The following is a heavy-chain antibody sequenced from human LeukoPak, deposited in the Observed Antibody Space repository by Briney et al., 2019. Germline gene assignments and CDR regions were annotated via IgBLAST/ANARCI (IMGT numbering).Heavy chain of an antibody. CDR1: GFTFSSYG. CDR3: ASGAEYKLWGRRIAASHY. J-gene: IGHJ4*02. D-gene: IGHD6-13*01. CDR2: ISYDGSIK. Sequence: PGRSLRLSCGASGFTFSSYGMHWVRQAPGKGLEWVTFISYDGSIKYYGDSVKGRFTISRDNSKNTLYLQMNSLRAEDTAVYYCASGAEYKLWGRRIAASHYWGQGTLVTVSS. V-gene: IGHV3-30*03.